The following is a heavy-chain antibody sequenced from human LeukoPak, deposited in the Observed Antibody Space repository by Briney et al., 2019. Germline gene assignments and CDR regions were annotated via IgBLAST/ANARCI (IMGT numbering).Heavy chain of an antibody. CDR3: AGANGSGSIPDY. CDR1: GYTFTGYY. J-gene: IGHJ4*02. D-gene: IGHD3-10*01. CDR2: INPNSGGT. V-gene: IGHV1-2*04. Sequence: ASVKVSCKASGYTFTGYYMHWVRQAPGQGLEWMGWINPNSGGTNYAQKFQGWVTMTRDTSISTAYMELSRLRSDDTAVYYCAGANGSGSIPDYWGQGTLVTVSS.